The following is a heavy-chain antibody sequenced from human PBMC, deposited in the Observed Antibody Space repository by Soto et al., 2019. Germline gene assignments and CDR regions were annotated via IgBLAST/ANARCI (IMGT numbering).Heavy chain of an antibody. V-gene: IGHV1-18*01. CDR1: GYTFTTYG. J-gene: IGHJ5*02. CDR2: ISPYNGNT. D-gene: IGHD2-15*01. CDR3: AREDGYCSGGSCHSGGWLEP. Sequence: ASVKVSCKASGYTFTTYGVSWVRQAPGQGLEWAGWISPYNGNTNYAQRPQGRVTLTTDTSTKTAYMELMSLRSDDTALYYCAREDGYCSGGSCHSGGWLEPWGQGTLVTVSS.